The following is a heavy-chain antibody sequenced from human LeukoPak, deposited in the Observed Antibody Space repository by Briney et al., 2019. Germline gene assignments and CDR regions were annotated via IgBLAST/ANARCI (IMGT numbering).Heavy chain of an antibody. J-gene: IGHJ4*02. Sequence: PSETLSLTCAVYGGSFSGYYWSWIRQPPGKGLEWIGEINHSGSTNYNPSLTSRVTISVDTSKKQFSLKLRSVTAADTAVYYCARGPGIAAAGNFDYWGQGILVIVSS. V-gene: IGHV4-34*01. D-gene: IGHD6-13*01. CDR1: GGSFSGYY. CDR2: INHSGST. CDR3: ARGPGIAAAGNFDY.